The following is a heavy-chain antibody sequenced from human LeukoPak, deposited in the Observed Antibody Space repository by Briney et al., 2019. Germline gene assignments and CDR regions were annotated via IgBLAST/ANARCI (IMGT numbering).Heavy chain of an antibody. V-gene: IGHV4-31*11. CDR1: GGSISDGGYY. Sequence: SQTLSLTCAVSGGSISDGGYYWSWIRQHPEKGLEWIGYIYDSGATYYSPALQSRVAISVDTSDNKFSLKLRSLTAADTAVYYCARGGDRRGFDYWGQGTLVTVSS. J-gene: IGHJ4*02. CDR2: IYDSGAT. D-gene: IGHD1-14*01. CDR3: ARGGDRRGFDY.